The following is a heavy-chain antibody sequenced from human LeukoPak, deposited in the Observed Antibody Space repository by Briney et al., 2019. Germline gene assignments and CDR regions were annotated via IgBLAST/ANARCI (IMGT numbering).Heavy chain of an antibody. Sequence: SVKVSCKASGGTFSSYAISWVRQAPGQGLEWMGGIIPIFGTANYAQKFQGRVTITTDESTSAAYMELSSLRSEDTAVYYCARETWIQPTDAFDIWGQGTMVTVSS. J-gene: IGHJ3*02. D-gene: IGHD5-18*01. V-gene: IGHV1-69*05. CDR1: GGTFSSYA. CDR3: ARETWIQPTDAFDI. CDR2: IIPIFGTA.